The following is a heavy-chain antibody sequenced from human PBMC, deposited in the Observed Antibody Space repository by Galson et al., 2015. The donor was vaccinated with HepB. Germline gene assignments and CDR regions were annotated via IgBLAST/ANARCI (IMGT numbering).Heavy chain of an antibody. CDR2: ISGSGGST. V-gene: IGHV3-23*01. J-gene: IGHJ4*02. D-gene: IGHD6-19*01. CDR1: GFTFSSYA. Sequence: SLRLSCAASGFTFSSYAMSWVRQAPGKGLEWVSAISGSGGSTYYADSVKGRFTISRDDSKNTLYLQMNSLRAVDTAVYYRAKDSIHVRGWYGRWGQGTLVTVSS. CDR3: AKDSIHVRGWYGR.